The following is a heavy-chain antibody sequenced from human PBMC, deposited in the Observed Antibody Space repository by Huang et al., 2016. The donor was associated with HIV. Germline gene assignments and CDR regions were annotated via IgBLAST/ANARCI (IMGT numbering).Heavy chain of an antibody. CDR2: GNDCGDI. CDR3: ARRFRVAATRKWFDP. V-gene: IGHV4-34*01. J-gene: IGHJ5*02. D-gene: IGHD3-10*01. CDR1: GESLGTYY. Sequence: QVQLQQWGAGLLKPSETLALTCAVYGESLGTYYWAWIRRPPGKGLQWIGEGNDCGDINYNPSLESRVTISVDTSMNQVSLTLTSMTAADTATYYCARRFRVAATRKWFDPWGQGTLVIVSS.